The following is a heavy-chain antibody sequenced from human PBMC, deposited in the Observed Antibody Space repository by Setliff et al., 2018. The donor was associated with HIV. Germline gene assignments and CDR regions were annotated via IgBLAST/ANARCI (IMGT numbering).Heavy chain of an antibody. CDR2: IKSERDGGTT. Sequence: SLRLSCAASGFTFNVAWMNWVRQAPGKGLEWVGRIKSERDGGTTDYAAPVKGRFTISTDDSKNTLYLEMNSLKTEDTAMYYCTTLVGANPYHDAFDIWGQGTMVTVSS. CDR3: TTLVGANPYHDAFDI. J-gene: IGHJ3*02. D-gene: IGHD1-26*01. CDR1: GFTFNVAW. V-gene: IGHV3-15*07.